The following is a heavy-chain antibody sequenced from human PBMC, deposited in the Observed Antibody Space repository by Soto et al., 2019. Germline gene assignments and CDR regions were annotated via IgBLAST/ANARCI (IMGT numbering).Heavy chain of an antibody. Sequence: QVHLVQSGAEVKKPGASVQVSCKGSGYTFTSYGITWVRQAPGQGLEWMGWISAHNGKTDYAQKLQGRVTVTRDTSTSTAYRELRSLRSDDTAVYYCARGRYGDCWGQGALVTVPS. D-gene: IGHD1-1*01. J-gene: IGHJ4*02. CDR3: ARGRYGDC. CDR2: ISAHNGKT. V-gene: IGHV1-18*01. CDR1: GYTFTSYG.